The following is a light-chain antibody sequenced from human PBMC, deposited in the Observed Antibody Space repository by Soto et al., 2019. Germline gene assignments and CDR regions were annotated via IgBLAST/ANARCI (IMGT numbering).Light chain of an antibody. Sequence: QSVLTQPPSASGTPWQRVTISCYGGSANIGSNSVNWYYQLPGTAPKLLIYTNHQRPSGVPDRISGSKSGTSASLAISGLQSEDDADYYCAAWDDSLNGPVFGGGTKLTVL. CDR1: SANIGSNS. J-gene: IGLJ3*02. V-gene: IGLV1-44*01. CDR2: TNH. CDR3: AAWDDSLNGPV.